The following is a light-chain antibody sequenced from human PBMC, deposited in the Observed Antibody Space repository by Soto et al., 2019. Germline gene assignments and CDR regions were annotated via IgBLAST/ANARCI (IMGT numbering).Light chain of an antibody. J-gene: IGLJ2*01. V-gene: IGLV2-14*03. CDR1: DSDLGVEKF. CDR3: GFFTTSSTLV. Sequence: QSVLTQPASLSGSPGQSITLSCSWSDSDLGVEKFVSWYQHHPGKAPKLLIYDVTDRPSGVSSRFSGSKSGNTASLTISGLENEDEADYYCGFFTTSSTLVFGGGTKLTVL. CDR2: DVT.